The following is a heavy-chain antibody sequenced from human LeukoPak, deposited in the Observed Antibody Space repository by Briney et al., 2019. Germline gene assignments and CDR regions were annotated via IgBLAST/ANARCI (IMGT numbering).Heavy chain of an antibody. Sequence: GGSLRLSCAASGFTYSSYDRHWVRQAPGKGLEWVSSIGVAGDTYYPGSVKGRFSVSRETAKNSLYLQMNSLTAEDTAVYYCARSDYRDYKGFDYWDQGTLVTVSS. V-gene: IGHV3-13*04. CDR2: IGVAGDT. D-gene: IGHD4-17*01. CDR1: GFTYSSYD. J-gene: IGHJ4*02. CDR3: ARSDYRDYKGFDY.